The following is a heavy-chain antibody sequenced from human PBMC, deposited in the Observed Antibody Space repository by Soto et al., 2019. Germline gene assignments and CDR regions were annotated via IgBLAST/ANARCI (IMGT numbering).Heavy chain of an antibody. CDR1: GYMFTDYY. CDR3: ARCLVRATTVVDY. J-gene: IGHJ4*02. Sequence: QVQLVQSGTEVKKPGASVKVSCKASGYMFTDYYMHWVRQAPGQGLEWMGWIDPKGGDTKYAQNFQGRVTMTRDTSMSTAYMDLSSLISDDTAVYYCARCLVRATTVVDYWGQGTLVTVSS. D-gene: IGHD1-26*01. CDR2: IDPKGGDT. V-gene: IGHV1-2*02.